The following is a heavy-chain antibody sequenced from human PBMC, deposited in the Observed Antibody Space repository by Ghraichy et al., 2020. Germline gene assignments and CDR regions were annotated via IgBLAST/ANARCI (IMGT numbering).Heavy chain of an antibody. J-gene: IGHJ3*02. CDR3: ARATMVLGVRAWLNDAFDI. V-gene: IGHV4-4*07. D-gene: IGHD3-10*01. Sequence: SETLSLTCTVSGGSISSYYWSWIRQPAGKGLEWIGRIYTSGSTNYNPSLKSRVTMSVDTSKNQFSLKLSSVTAADTAVYYCARATMVLGVRAWLNDAFDIWGQGTMVTVSS. CDR1: GGSISSYY. CDR2: IYTSGST.